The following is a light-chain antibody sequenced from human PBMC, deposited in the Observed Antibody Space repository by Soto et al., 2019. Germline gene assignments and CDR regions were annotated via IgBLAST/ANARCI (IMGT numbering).Light chain of an antibody. CDR2: DAS. CDR1: QSVSSN. V-gene: IGKV3-15*01. Sequence: IVNTVSPPPVSVSRGERATLSCRASQSVSSNFASYHQKPAHAPTLLIYDASTRATGIPDSCSGGGAGTEFTLPIISRLSHEDLGYYYQQYNGRSPHTFGQGTKVDIK. J-gene: IGKJ1*01. CDR3: QQYNGRSPHT.